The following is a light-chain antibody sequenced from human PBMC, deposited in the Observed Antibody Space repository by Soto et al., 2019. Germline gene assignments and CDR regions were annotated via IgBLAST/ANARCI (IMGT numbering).Light chain of an antibody. CDR2: GAS. Sequence: EIVLTQSPGTLSLSPGDRATLSCRASQSVSSNYLAWYQQKPGQAPRLLIHGASSRATGIPDRFSGSGSGTDFPLTISRLEPEDFALYYCQQYGGSPPFTFGPGTKVDIK. J-gene: IGKJ3*01. V-gene: IGKV3-20*01. CDR3: QQYGGSPPFT. CDR1: QSVSSNY.